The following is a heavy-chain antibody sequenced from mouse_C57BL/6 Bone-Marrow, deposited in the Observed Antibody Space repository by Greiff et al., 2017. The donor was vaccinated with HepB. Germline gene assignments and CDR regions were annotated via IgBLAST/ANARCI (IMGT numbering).Heavy chain of an antibody. CDR1: GYTFTSYW. V-gene: IGHV1-55*01. CDR2: IYPGSGST. J-gene: IGHJ4*01. D-gene: IGHD1-1*01. CDR3: ARRYYGIFFIDY. Sequence: VQLQQPGAELVKPGASVKMSCKASGYTFTSYWITWVKQRPGQGLEWIGDIYPGSGSTNYNEKFKSKATLTVDTSSSTAYMQLSSLTSEGSAVYYCARRYYGIFFIDYWGQGTSVTVSS.